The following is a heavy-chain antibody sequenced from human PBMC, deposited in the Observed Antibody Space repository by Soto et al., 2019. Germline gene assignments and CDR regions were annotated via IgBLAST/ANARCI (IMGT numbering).Heavy chain of an antibody. D-gene: IGHD3-22*01. V-gene: IGHV1-46*01. Sequence: QVQLVQSGAEVKKPGASVKVSCKASGYTFTTYYIQWVRQAPGQGLEWMGVISPSGGTTTYAQKFKGRVTMTRDTSTSTVHMELSRLRSEDTAVYYCARQHSDRSGYNGGYNNYWGQGTLVTVSS. CDR1: GYTFTTYY. CDR3: ARQHSDRSGYNGGYNNY. J-gene: IGHJ4*02. CDR2: ISPSGGTT.